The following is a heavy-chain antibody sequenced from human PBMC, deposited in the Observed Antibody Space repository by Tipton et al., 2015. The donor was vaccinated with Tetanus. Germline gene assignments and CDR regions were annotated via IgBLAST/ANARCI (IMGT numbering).Heavy chain of an antibody. CDR3: ATNPKNCSSTSCTVYYGMDV. Sequence: QVQLVQSGAEVKKPGASVKVSCKVSGYTLTELSMHWVRQAPGKGLEWMGGFDPEDGETIYAQKFQGRVTMTEDTSTDTAYMELSSLRSEDTAVYYCATNPKNCSSTSCTVYYGMDVWGQGTTVTVSS. D-gene: IGHD2-2*01. J-gene: IGHJ6*02. V-gene: IGHV1-24*01. CDR1: GYTLTELS. CDR2: FDPEDGET.